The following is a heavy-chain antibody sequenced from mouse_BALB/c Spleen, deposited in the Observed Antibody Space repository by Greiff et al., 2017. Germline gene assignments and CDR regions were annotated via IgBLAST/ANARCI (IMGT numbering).Heavy chain of an antibody. CDR2: ISSGGSYT. Sequence: EVQVVESGGGLVKPGGSLKLSCAASGFTFSSYTMSWVRQTPEKRLEWVATISSGGSYTYYPDSVKGRFTISRDNAKNTLYLQMSSLKSEDTAMYYCTREGDYPWFAYWGQGTLVTVSA. CDR3: TREGDYPWFAY. V-gene: IGHV5-6-4*01. J-gene: IGHJ3*01. CDR1: GFTFSSYT. D-gene: IGHD2-4*01.